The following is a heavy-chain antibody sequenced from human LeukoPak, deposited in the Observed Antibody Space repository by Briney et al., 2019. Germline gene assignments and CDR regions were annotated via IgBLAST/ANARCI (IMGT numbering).Heavy chain of an antibody. V-gene: IGHV3-23*01. CDR2: ISGSGGST. CDR1: GFTFSSYA. CDR3: AKAYYDSSGYLSPPFDY. D-gene: IGHD3-22*01. Sequence: GGSLRLSCAASGFTFSSYAMSWVRQAPGKGLEWVSAISGSGGSTYYADSVKGRFTISRDNSKNTLYLQMNSLRAEDTAVYYCAKAYYDSSGYLSPPFDYWGQGTLVTVSS. J-gene: IGHJ4*02.